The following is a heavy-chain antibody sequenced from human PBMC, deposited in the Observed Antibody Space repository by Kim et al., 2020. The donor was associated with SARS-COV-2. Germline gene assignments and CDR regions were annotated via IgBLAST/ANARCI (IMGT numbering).Heavy chain of an antibody. D-gene: IGHD3-9*01. J-gene: IGHJ4*02. CDR2: IYPGDSDT. Sequence: GESLKISCKGSGYSFTSYWIGWVRQMPGKGLEWMGIIYPGDSDTRYSPSFQGQVTIPADKSISTAYLQWSSLKASDTAMYYCARSSGAHVLRYFDGHHYTFDYWGQGALVTVSS. CDR1: GYSFTSYW. V-gene: IGHV5-51*01. CDR3: ARSSGAHVLRYFDGHHYTFDY.